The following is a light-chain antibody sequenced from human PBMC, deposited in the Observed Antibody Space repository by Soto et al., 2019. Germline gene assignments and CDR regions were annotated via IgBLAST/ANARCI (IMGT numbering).Light chain of an antibody. V-gene: IGLV2-14*03. CDR3: SSYTSSSTLQV. CDR2: DVS. J-gene: IGLJ2*01. Sequence: QSALTQPASVSGSPGQSITISCTGTSSDVGGYNYVSWYQQHPGKAPKLMIYDVSIRPSGVSNRFSGSKSGNTASLTISGLQAADEADYYCSSYTSSSTLQVFGGGTKLTVL. CDR1: SSDVGGYNY.